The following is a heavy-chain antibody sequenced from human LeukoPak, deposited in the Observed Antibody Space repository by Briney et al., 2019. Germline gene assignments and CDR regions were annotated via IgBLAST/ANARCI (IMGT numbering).Heavy chain of an antibody. Sequence: GGSLRLSCAASGFSFSNYWMYWVRRAPGKGLVWVSRIKNDGKITIYGDSVKGRFTISRDNADSTLSLQMNSLRAEDTAVYYCARGVYGDYSAFDIWGQGTMVTVSS. CDR3: ARGVYGDYSAFDI. J-gene: IGHJ3*02. CDR2: IKNDGKIT. V-gene: IGHV3-74*01. CDR1: GFSFSNYW. D-gene: IGHD4-17*01.